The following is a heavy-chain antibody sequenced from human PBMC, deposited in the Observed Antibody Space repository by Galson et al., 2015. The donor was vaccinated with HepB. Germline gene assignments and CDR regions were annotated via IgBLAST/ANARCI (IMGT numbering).Heavy chain of an antibody. V-gene: IGHV3-30-3*01. CDR2: ISSNGAIQ. CDR1: GFTFSTYC. CDR3: ARSRGWFGY. D-gene: IGHD6-19*01. Sequence: SLRLSCAASGFTFSTYCMHWVRQAPGKGLEWVAVISSNGAIQLYADSVKGRFTISGDNAENSLYLQMNSLRDDNTAVYYCARSRGWFGYWGQGTLVTVSS. J-gene: IGHJ4*02.